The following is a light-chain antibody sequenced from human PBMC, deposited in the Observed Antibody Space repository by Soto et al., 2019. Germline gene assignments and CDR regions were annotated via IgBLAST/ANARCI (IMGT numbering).Light chain of an antibody. Sequence: EIVMTQSTATLSVSPGQRATLSCRASQTVGSDLAWYQQKPGQPPRLLIYGASTRATGIPARFSGRGSGTEFALTISSLESEDFAVYYCQQSNNWPFTFGGGTKVEIK. CDR2: GAS. CDR1: QTVGSD. J-gene: IGKJ4*01. CDR3: QQSNNWPFT. V-gene: IGKV3-15*01.